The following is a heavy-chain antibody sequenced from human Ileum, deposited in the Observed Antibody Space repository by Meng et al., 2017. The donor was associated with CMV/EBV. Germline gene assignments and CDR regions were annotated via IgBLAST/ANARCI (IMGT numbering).Heavy chain of an antibody. V-gene: IGHV1-18*01. Sequence: ASVKVSCKASGYTFINYGVTWVRQAPGQGLEWMGWISAKHVNTDYARKFQGRVTMTTDISTSTAYMVLTSLTSDDTAVYYCARGQPNHHWGQGTPVTVSS. CDR3: ARGQPNHH. J-gene: IGHJ5*02. CDR2: ISAKHVNT. D-gene: IGHD1-14*01. CDR1: GYTFINYG.